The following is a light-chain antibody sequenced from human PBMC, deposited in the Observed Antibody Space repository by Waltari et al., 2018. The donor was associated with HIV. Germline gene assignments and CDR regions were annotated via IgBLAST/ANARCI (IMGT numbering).Light chain of an antibody. CDR3: QLYYDGAWV. CDR1: TGAVTSAYY. Sequence: QTVVTQEPSLTVSPGGTVTPTCAPSTGAVTSAYYPNWFRLKPGQAPRALIYSTNDKHSWTPVRFSGSLLGGKAALTLSGVQPEDEAEYYCQLYYDGAWVFGGGTKLTVL. CDR2: STN. J-gene: IGLJ3*02. V-gene: IGLV7-43*01.